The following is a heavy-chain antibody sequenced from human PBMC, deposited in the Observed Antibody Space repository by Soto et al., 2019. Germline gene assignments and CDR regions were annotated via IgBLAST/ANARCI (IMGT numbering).Heavy chain of an antibody. J-gene: IGHJ4*02. CDR2: IYPGDSDT. Sequence: EVQLVQSGAEVKEPGESLKISCKASGYFFNTYWIGWVRQTGKGLEWIGMIYPGDSDTRYSPSFQGQVTISVDKSISTTYLQWSSLRASDTAMYYCAKLAYYYDSVGFYTPSSWGQGTLVTVSS. CDR1: GYFFNTYW. D-gene: IGHD3-22*01. V-gene: IGHV5-51*01. CDR3: AKLAYYYDSVGFYTPSS.